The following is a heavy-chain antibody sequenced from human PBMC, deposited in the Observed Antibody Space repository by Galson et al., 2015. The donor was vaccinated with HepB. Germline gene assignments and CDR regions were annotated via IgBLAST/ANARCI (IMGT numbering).Heavy chain of an antibody. D-gene: IGHD3-22*01. CDR3: ARERTVKDYYDISGARGGMDV. J-gene: IGHJ6*02. Sequence: SVKVSCKASGYTFTSYGISWLRQTPGQGPEWMGWISAYHGNTNYAQKLQGRVTMTTDTPTSTAYMELRSLRSDDTAVYYCARERTVKDYYDISGARGGMDVWGQGTTVTVSS. CDR2: ISAYHGNT. V-gene: IGHV1-18*01. CDR1: GYTFTSYG.